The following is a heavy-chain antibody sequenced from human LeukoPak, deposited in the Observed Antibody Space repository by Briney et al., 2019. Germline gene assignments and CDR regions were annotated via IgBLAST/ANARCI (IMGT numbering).Heavy chain of an antibody. CDR3: AKRGVAIRVILVGFHKEAYYFDS. D-gene: IGHD3-22*01. Sequence: GGSLRLSCAVSGITLSNYGMTWVRQAPGKGLEWVAGISDTGGRTNYADSVKGRFTISRDNPKNTLYLQMNSLRAEDAAVYFCAKRGVAIRVILVGFHKEAYYFDSWGQGALVTVSS. CDR1: GITLSNYG. CDR2: ISDTGGRT. J-gene: IGHJ4*02. V-gene: IGHV3-23*01.